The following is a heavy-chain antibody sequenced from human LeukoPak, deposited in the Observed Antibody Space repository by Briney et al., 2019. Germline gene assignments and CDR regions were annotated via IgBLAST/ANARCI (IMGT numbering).Heavy chain of an antibody. Sequence: GGSLRLSCAASGFSFSAYWMTWVRQAPGTGLEWVANINPAGSETYYVDPVKGRFSISRDNAKNLVYLQMNSLRAEDTAVYHCTRFGYVAAVDVWGQGTPVTVSS. CDR1: GFSFSAYW. CDR2: INPAGSET. CDR3: TRFGYVAAVDV. D-gene: IGHD2-15*01. J-gene: IGHJ4*02. V-gene: IGHV3-7*01.